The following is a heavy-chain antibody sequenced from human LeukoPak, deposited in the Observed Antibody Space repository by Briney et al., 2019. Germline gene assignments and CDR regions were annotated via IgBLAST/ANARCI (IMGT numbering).Heavy chain of an antibody. CDR3: ARDAEYCSSTSCNGGGYYYYGMDV. CDR2: IISSGSTI. D-gene: IGHD2-2*01. Sequence: TGGSLRLSCAASGFTFSSYEMNGVRQAPGKGLEGVSYIISSGSTIYYADSVKGRFTISRDNAKNSLYLQMNSLRAEDTAVYYCARDAEYCSSTSCNGGGYYYYGMDVWGKGTTVTVSS. J-gene: IGHJ6*04. V-gene: IGHV3-48*03. CDR1: GFTFSSYE.